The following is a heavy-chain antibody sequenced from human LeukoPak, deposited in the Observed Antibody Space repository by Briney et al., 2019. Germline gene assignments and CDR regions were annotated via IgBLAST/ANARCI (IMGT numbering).Heavy chain of an antibody. CDR3: ARELGEGAFDI. J-gene: IGHJ3*02. Sequence: GGSLRLSCAASGFTFSSYSMNWARQAPGKGLEWVSSISSSSSYIYYADSVKGRFTISRDNAKNSLYLQMNSLRAEDTAVYYCARELGEGAFDIWGQGTMVTVSS. CDR1: GFTFSSYS. CDR2: ISSSSSYI. V-gene: IGHV3-21*01.